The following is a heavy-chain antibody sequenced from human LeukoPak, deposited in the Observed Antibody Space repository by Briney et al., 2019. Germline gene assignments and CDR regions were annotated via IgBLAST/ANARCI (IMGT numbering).Heavy chain of an antibody. Sequence: GRSLRLSCAASGFTFSSYGMHWVRQAPGKGLEWVAIIWYDGSDKYYAESVKGRFTISRDNSKNTLYLQMNSLRAEDTAVYYCAKGGITPDYWGQGTLVAVSA. CDR2: IWYDGSDK. J-gene: IGHJ4*02. CDR3: AKGGITPDY. V-gene: IGHV3-33*06. CDR1: GFTFSSYG. D-gene: IGHD4-23*01.